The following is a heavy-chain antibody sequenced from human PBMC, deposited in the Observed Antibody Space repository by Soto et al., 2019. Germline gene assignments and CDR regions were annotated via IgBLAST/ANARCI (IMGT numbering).Heavy chain of an antibody. V-gene: IGHV4-59*01. CDR1: GGSISSYY. CDR2: IYYSGST. Sequence: SETLSLTCTVSGGSISSYYWSWIRQPPGKGLEWIGYIYYSGSTNYNPSLKSRVTISVDTSKNQFSLKLSSVTAADTAVYYCERGENYDSSARGEYFQHGGQGTRFTVS. J-gene: IGHJ1*01. D-gene: IGHD3-22*01. CDR3: ERGENYDSSARGEYFQH.